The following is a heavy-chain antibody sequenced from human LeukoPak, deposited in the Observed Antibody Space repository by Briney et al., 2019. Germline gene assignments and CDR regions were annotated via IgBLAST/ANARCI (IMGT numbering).Heavy chain of an antibody. J-gene: IGHJ6*02. D-gene: IGHD6-19*01. Sequence: SETLSLNCTVSGGSISSYYWSWLRQPPGKGLEWIGYIYYSGSTNYNPSLKSRVTISVDTSKNQFSLKLSPVTAADSAVYYCAVAGTGVSGCYYGMDVWGQGTTVTVSS. CDR2: IYYSGST. V-gene: IGHV4-59*12. CDR3: AVAGTGVSGCYYGMDV. CDR1: GGSISSYY.